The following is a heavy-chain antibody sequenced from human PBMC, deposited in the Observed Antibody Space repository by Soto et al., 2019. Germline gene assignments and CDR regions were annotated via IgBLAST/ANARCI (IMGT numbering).Heavy chain of an antibody. V-gene: IGHV5-51*01. J-gene: IGHJ6*02. Sequence: GESLKISCKASGYSFTTYWIGWVRQMPGKGLEWMGIIYPGDSDTRYSPSFQGRVTISADKSISTAYLQWSSLKASDTAMYYCAGGGVRGVITRTRDYYGMDVWGQGTTVTVSS. CDR1: GYSFTTYW. CDR3: AGGGVRGVITRTRDYYGMDV. CDR2: IYPGDSDT. D-gene: IGHD3-10*01.